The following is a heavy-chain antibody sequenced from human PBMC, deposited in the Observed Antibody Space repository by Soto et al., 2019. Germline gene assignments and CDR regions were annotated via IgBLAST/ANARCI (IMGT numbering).Heavy chain of an antibody. CDR3: ARVELRFLEWLRNNWFDP. CDR1: GYTFTNYG. V-gene: IGHV1-18*01. D-gene: IGHD3-3*01. J-gene: IGHJ5*02. Sequence: ASVKVSCKASGYTFTNYGISWVRQAPGQGLEWMGWISAYNGNTNYAQKLQGRVTMTTDTSTSTAYMELRSLRSDDTAVYYCARVELRFLEWLRNNWFDPWGQGTLVTVSS. CDR2: ISAYNGNT.